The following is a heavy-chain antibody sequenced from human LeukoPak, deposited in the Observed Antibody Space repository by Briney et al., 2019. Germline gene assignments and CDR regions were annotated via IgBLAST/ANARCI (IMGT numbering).Heavy chain of an antibody. CDR3: AKDMDHDYDDYGFDY. CDR1: GFTFSSYV. J-gene: IGHJ4*02. CDR2: ISYDGTNK. D-gene: IGHD4-17*01. Sequence: PGGSLRLSCAASGFTFSSYVMHWVRQAPGKGLEWVAMISYDGTNKYYADSVRDRFTISRDNSKNTLYLQMNSLRAEDTAVYHCAKDMDHDYDDYGFDYWGQGTLVTVSS. V-gene: IGHV3-30*18.